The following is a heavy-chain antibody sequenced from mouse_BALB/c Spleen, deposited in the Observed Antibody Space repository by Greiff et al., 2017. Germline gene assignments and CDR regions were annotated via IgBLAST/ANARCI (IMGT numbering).Heavy chain of an antibody. CDR2: ISSGSSTI. V-gene: IGHV5-17*02. D-gene: IGHD4-1*01. CDR3: ARKLGRGSYAMDY. J-gene: IGHJ4*01. Sequence: EVKLVESGGGLVQPGGSRKLSCAASGFTFSSFGMHWVRQAPEKGLEWVAYISSGSSTIYYADTVKGRFTISRDNPKNTLFLQMTSLRSEDTAMYYCARKLGRGSYAMDYWGQGTSVTVSS. CDR1: GFTFSSFG.